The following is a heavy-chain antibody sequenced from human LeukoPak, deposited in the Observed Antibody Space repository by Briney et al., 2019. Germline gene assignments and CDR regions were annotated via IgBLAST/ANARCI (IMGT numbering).Heavy chain of an antibody. J-gene: IGHJ4*02. D-gene: IGHD2-15*01. CDR2: IYYSGST. Sequence: SETLSLTCTVSGGSISSYYWSWIRQPPGKGLEWIGYIYYSGSTYYNPSLKSRVTISVDTSKNQFSLKLSSVTAADTAVYYCARHPVDIVVVVAAYFDYWGQGTLVTVSS. CDR1: GGSISSYY. V-gene: IGHV4-59*08. CDR3: ARHPVDIVVVVAAYFDY.